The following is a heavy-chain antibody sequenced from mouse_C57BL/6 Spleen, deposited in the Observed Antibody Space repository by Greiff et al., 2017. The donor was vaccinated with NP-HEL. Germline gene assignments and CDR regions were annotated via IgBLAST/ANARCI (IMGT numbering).Heavy chain of an antibody. CDR3: ARSTIYGRGVDY. J-gene: IGHJ2*01. D-gene: IGHD2-1*01. Sequence: VQLQQPGAELVRPGTSVKLSCKASGYTFTSYWMHWVKQRPGQGLEWIGVIDPSDNYTNYNQKFKGKATLTVDTSSSTAYMQLSSLTSEDSAVYYCARSTIYGRGVDYWGQGTTLTVSS. CDR1: GYTFTSYW. CDR2: IDPSDNYT. V-gene: IGHV1-59*01.